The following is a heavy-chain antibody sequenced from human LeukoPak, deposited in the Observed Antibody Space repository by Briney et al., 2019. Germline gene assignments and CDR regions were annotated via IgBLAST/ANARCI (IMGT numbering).Heavy chain of an antibody. D-gene: IGHD3-10*01. V-gene: IGHV4-59*01. Sequence: PSETLSLTCTVSGGSISSYYWSWIRQPPGKGLEWIGYIYYSGSTNYNPSLKSRVTISVDTSKNQFSLKLSSVTAADTAVYYCARLRGSLPPYFDYWGHGTLVTVSS. CDR1: GGSISSYY. CDR3: ARLRGSLPPYFDY. J-gene: IGHJ4*01. CDR2: IYYSGST.